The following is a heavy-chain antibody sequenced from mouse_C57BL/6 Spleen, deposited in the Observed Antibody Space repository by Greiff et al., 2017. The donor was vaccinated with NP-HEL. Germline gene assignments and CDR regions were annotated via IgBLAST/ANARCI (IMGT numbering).Heavy chain of an antibody. CDR3: ARNYYGSSLYWYFDV. CDR1: GFSLSTSGMG. D-gene: IGHD1-1*01. CDR2: IYWDDDK. J-gene: IGHJ1*03. Sequence: QVTLKESGPGILQSSQTLSLTCSFSGFSLSTSGMGVSWIRQPSGKGLEWLAHIYWDDDKRYNPSLKSRLTISKDTSRNQVFLKITSVDTADTATYYCARNYYGSSLYWYFDVWGTGTTVTVSS. V-gene: IGHV8-12*01.